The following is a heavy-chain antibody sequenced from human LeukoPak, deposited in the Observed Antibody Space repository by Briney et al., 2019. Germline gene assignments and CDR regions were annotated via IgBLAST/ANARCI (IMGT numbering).Heavy chain of an antibody. Sequence: PSQTLSLTCTVSGGSISSGDYYWSWIRQPPGKGLEWIGYIYYSGSTYYNPSLKSRVTISVDTSKNQFSLKLSSVTAADTAVYYCARADPQYYYYYGMDVWGQGTTVTVSS. V-gene: IGHV4-30-4*01. J-gene: IGHJ6*02. CDR1: GGSISSGDYY. D-gene: IGHD6-19*01. CDR2: IYYSGST. CDR3: ARADPQYYYYYGMDV.